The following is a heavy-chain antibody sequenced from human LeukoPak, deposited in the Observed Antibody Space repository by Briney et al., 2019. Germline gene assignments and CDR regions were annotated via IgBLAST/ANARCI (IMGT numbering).Heavy chain of an antibody. J-gene: IGHJ4*02. Sequence: PSETLSLTCTVSGGSISSSSNYWGWIRQPPGKGLEWIGSIYYSGSTYYNPSLKSRVTISVDTSKNQFSLKLSSVTAADTAVYYCARLGQSIAAANFDYWGQGTLVTVSS. D-gene: IGHD6-13*01. CDR1: GGSISSSSNY. CDR3: ARLGQSIAAANFDY. CDR2: IYYSGST. V-gene: IGHV4-39*01.